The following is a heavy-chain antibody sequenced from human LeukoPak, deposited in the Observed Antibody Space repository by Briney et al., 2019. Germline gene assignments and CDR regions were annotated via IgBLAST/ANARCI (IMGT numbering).Heavy chain of an antibody. CDR2: IYTSGST. Sequence: SETLSLTCSVSGGSISSGRYYWSWIRQPAGKGLEWIGRIYTSGSTNYNPSLKSRVTISVDTSKNQFSLKLSSVTAADTAVYYCARGRNYDFWSGYYPAFDYWGQGTLVTVSS. CDR1: GGSISSGRYY. V-gene: IGHV4-61*02. D-gene: IGHD3-3*01. J-gene: IGHJ4*02. CDR3: ARGRNYDFWSGYYPAFDY.